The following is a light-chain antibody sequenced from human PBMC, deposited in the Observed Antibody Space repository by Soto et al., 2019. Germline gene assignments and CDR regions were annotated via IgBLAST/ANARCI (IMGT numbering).Light chain of an antibody. CDR1: QSVGDT. CDR3: QQYNNWPSIT. Sequence: EIVLTQSPGTLSLSPGERATLSCRASQSVGDTFLSWYQQKPGLAPRLLIYGVSNRATGIPDRFSGSGSGTEFTLTISSLQSEDFAVYFCQQYNNWPSITFGQGTRLEIK. V-gene: IGKV3D-15*01. J-gene: IGKJ5*01. CDR2: GVS.